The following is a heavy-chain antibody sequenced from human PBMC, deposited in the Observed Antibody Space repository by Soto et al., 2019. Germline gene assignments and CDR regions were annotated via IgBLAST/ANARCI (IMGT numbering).Heavy chain of an antibody. V-gene: IGHV1-69*01. CDR2: IIPIFGTA. CDR1: GGTFSSYA. J-gene: IGHJ6*02. Sequence: QVQLVQSGAEVKKPGSSVKVSCKASGGTFSSYAISWVRQAPGQGLEWMGGIIPIFGTANYAQKFQGSVTHTAAETTNTAFQGLTSRRTEHRDSDFCPSPTCYGFWRWAPFRKRYYAMDVWGQETTVTVSS. CDR3: PSPTCYGFWRWAPFRKRYYAMDV. D-gene: IGHD3-3*01.